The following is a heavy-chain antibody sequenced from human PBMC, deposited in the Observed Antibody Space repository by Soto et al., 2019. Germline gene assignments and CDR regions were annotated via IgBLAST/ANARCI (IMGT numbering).Heavy chain of an antibody. CDR3: AKGSRYNWNYDPYYYGMDV. CDR1: GFTFDDYT. V-gene: IGHV3-43*01. J-gene: IGHJ6*02. Sequence: GGSLRLSCAASGFTFDDYTMHWVRQAPGKGLEWVSLISWDGGSTYYADSVKGRFTISRDNSKNSLYLQMNSLRTEDTALYYCAKGSRYNWNYDPYYYGMDVWGQGTTVTVSS. D-gene: IGHD1-7*01. CDR2: ISWDGGST.